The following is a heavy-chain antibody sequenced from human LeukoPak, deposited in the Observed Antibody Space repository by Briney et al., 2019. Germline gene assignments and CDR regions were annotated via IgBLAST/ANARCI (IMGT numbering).Heavy chain of an antibody. CDR1: GYTFTGYY. D-gene: IGHD5-18*01. CDR2: INPNSGGT. J-gene: IGHJ5*02. V-gene: IGHV1-2*02. Sequence: ASVKVSCKASGYTFTGYYMHWVRQAPGQGLEWMGWINPNSGGTNYAQKFQGRVTMTRDTSISTAHMELTRLRSDDTAVYYCARVRDGYSYGSNWFDPWGQGTLVTVSS. CDR3: ARVRDGYSYGSNWFDP.